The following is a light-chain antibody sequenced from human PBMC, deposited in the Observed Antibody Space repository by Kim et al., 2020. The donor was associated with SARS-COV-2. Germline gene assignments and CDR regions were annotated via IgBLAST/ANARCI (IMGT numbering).Light chain of an antibody. CDR3: ASWDDSLSGWV. Sequence: GQSITISGSGSSSDIGSNTVNWYQQFPGTTPKLLIYSNAQRPSRVPDRFSGSKSGTSASLAISELQSEDEADYYCASWDDSLSGWVFGGGTQLTVL. J-gene: IGLJ3*02. CDR2: SNA. V-gene: IGLV1-44*01. CDR1: SSDIGSNT.